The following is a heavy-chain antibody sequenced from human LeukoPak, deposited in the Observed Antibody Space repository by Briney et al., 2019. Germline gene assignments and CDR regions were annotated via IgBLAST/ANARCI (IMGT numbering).Heavy chain of an antibody. CDR1: GGSFSGYY. CDR2: INHSGST. CDR3: ARDAVTTVAVYYFDY. D-gene: IGHD4-17*01. J-gene: IGHJ4*02. Sequence: PSETLSLTCAVYGGSFSGYYWSWLRQPPGKGLEWIGEINHSGSTNYNPSLKSRVTMSVDTSKNQFSLELSSVTAADTAVYYCARDAVTTVAVYYFDYWGQGTLVTVSS. V-gene: IGHV4-34*01.